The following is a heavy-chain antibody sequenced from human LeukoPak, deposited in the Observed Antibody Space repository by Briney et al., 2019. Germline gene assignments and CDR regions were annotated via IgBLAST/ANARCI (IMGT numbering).Heavy chain of an antibody. D-gene: IGHD3-22*01. J-gene: IGHJ3*02. CDR3: ARSHSLYYYDTSGPDAFNI. Sequence: GGSLRLSCAASGFTFSSYWMSWVRQAPGKGLEWVANIKHDGSEKYYVDSVKGRFTISRDNAKNSLYLQMTSLRAEDTAVYYCARSHSLYYYDTSGPDAFNIWGQGTMVTVSS. CDR1: GFTFSSYW. CDR2: IKHDGSEK. V-gene: IGHV3-7*01.